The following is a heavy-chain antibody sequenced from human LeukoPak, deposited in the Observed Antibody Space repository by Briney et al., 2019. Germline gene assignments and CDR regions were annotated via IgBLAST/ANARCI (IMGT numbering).Heavy chain of an antibody. J-gene: IGHJ4*02. V-gene: IGHV4-39*01. Sequence: SETLSLTCTVSGGSVSSSSYYWGWIRQPPGKGLEWIGSIYYSGSTYYNPSLKSRVTISVDTSKNQFSLNLSSVTAADTAVYYCARARYCSDTSCYAFEYWGQGTLVTVSS. CDR3: ARARYCSDTSCYAFEY. CDR2: IYYSGST. CDR1: GGSVSSSSYY. D-gene: IGHD2-2*01.